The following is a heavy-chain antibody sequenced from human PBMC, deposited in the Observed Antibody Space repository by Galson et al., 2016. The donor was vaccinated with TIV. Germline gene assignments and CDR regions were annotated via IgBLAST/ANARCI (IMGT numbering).Heavy chain of an antibody. J-gene: IGHJ4*02. CDR3: ATYGSGRQASFDF. Sequence: SVKVSCKASGYTFTRYYMHWMRQAPGQGLEWMGVIDPSGGSTTYAQKFQGRVTMTRDTSTSTVSMALSSLTSEDPAVYYCATYGSGRQASFDFWGQGTLVTVSS. CDR1: GYTFTRYY. V-gene: IGHV1-46*03. CDR2: IDPSGGST. D-gene: IGHD3-10*01.